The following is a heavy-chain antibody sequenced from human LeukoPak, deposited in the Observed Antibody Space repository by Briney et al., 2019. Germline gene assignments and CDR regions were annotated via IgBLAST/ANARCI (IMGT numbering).Heavy chain of an antibody. V-gene: IGHV1-69*01. CDR2: IIPIFGTA. D-gene: IGHD5-12*01. J-gene: IGHJ4*02. Sequence: GSSVKVSCKASGGTFSSYAISWVRQAPGQGLEWMGGIIPIFGTANYAQKFQGRVTITADESTSTAYMELSSLRSEDTAVYYCASAYLVATGSHVDYFDYWGQGTLVTVSS. CDR3: ASAYLVATGSHVDYFDY. CDR1: GGTFSSYA.